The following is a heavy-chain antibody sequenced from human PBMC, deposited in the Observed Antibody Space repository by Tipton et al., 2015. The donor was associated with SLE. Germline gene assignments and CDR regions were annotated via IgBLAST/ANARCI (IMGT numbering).Heavy chain of an antibody. J-gene: IGHJ6*04. V-gene: IGHV3-48*03. Sequence: SLRLSCAASGFTFSSYEMNWVRQAPGKGLEWVSYISSSGSTIYYADSVKVRFTISRDNAKNSLYLQMNSLRAEDTAVYYCAREGFRTWAVWGKGTTVTVSS. D-gene: IGHD1-14*01. CDR3: AREGFRTWAV. CDR1: GFTFSSYE. CDR2: ISSSGSTI.